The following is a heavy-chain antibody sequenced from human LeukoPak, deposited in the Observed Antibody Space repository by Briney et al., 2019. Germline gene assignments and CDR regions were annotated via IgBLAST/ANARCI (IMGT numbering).Heavy chain of an antibody. CDR1: GFTFSSYA. Sequence: GGSLRLSCAVSGFTFSSYAMSWVRQAQGKGLEWVSAISGSVGSTYYAVSVKGRFTISRDNSKNTLYLQMNSLRAEDTAVYYCAKVDRYCSGGSCYGFDYWGQGTLVTVSS. J-gene: IGHJ4*02. D-gene: IGHD2-15*01. V-gene: IGHV3-23*01. CDR3: AKVDRYCSGGSCYGFDY. CDR2: ISGSVGST.